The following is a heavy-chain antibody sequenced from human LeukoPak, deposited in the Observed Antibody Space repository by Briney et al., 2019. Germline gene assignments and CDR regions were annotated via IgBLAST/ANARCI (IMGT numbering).Heavy chain of an antibody. D-gene: IGHD3-22*01. CDR2: INYSGGNT. J-gene: IGHJ3*02. CDR1: GYTFSSYA. CDR3: DNTRDSSAYYHDAFDI. Sequence: TGGSLRLSSAASGYTFSSYAMSWVRQAPGKGLAWVAVINYSGGNTYYADSVKGRFTISRDNFKNTLYLQMNSLRAEATDIYYCDNTRDSSAYYHDAFDIWGQGTMVTVSS. V-gene: IGHV3-23*01.